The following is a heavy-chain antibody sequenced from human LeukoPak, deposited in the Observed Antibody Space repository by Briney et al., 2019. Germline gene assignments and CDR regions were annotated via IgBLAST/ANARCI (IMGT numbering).Heavy chain of an antibody. CDR2: INPNSGGT. Sequence: ASVKVSCKASAYTFTDYYIYWVRQAPGQGLEWMGWINPNSGGTNYAQKFQGRVTMTRDTSISTAYMELSSLRSDDTAVYYCARGQGGSHFDDWGQGTLVTVSS. CDR1: AYTFTDYY. V-gene: IGHV1-2*02. J-gene: IGHJ4*02. D-gene: IGHD2-15*01. CDR3: ARGQGGSHFDD.